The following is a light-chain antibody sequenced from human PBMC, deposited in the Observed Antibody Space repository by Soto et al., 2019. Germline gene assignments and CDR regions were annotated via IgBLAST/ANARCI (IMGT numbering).Light chain of an antibody. CDR2: AAS. J-gene: IGKJ1*01. V-gene: IGKV1-8*01. Sequence: AIRMTQSPSSLSASTGDRVTITCRASQGISSYLAWYQQKPGKAPKLLIYAASTLRSGVPSRFSGSGSGTDFSLTISCLPSEDFATYYCQQYYSYPRTFGQGTKVEIK. CDR3: QQYYSYPRT. CDR1: QGISSY.